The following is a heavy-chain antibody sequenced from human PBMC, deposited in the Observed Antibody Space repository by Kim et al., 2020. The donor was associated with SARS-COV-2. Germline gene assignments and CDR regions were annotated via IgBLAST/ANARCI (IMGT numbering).Heavy chain of an antibody. CDR2: IYYSGST. CDR1: GGSISSSSYY. D-gene: IGHD2-15*01. CDR3: ARDRSPVVTLQ. V-gene: IGHV4-39*07. J-gene: IGHJ4*02. Sequence: SETLSLTGTVSGGSISSSSYYWGWIRQPPGKGLEWIGSIYYSGSTYYNPSLKSRVTISVDTSKNQFSLKLSSVTAADTAVYYCARDRSPVVTLQWGQGTLVTVSS.